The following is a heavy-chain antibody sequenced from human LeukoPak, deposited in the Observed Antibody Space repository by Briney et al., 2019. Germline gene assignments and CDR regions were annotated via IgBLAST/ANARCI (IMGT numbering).Heavy chain of an antibody. CDR3: ATGDGSYFVY. Sequence: GGSLRLSCAASGFTFTSYTMNWVRQAPGKGLEWLSYIYVGGSTTWYADSVKGRFTISSDNAKNSLYLQMDSLRAEDTAVYYCATGDGSYFVYWGQGTLVTVSS. V-gene: IGHV3-48*01. CDR1: GFTFTSYT. CDR2: IYVGGSTT. D-gene: IGHD3-10*01. J-gene: IGHJ4*02.